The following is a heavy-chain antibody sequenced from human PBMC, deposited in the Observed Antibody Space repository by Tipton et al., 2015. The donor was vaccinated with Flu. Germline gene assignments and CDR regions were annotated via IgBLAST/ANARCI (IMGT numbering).Heavy chain of an antibody. J-gene: IGHJ4*02. D-gene: IGHD3-10*01. CDR3: ARIYYYGSGDYYLDS. Sequence: TLSLTCTVSGGSISSVTYYWGWIRQSPGKGLEWIGNIYYSGNTYYNPSLKSRVTMSVDTSKNQFSLELSPVTAADTAVYYCARIYYYGSGDYYLDSWGQGTLVTVSS. V-gene: IGHV4-39*07. CDR2: IYYSGNT. CDR1: GGSISSVTYY.